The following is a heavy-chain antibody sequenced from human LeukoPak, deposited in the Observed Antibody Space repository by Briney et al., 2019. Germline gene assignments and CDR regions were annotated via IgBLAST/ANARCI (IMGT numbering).Heavy chain of an antibody. CDR1: GGSISSFY. CDR2: IYYNGNT. D-gene: IGHD6-19*01. J-gene: IGHJ4*02. CDR3: VRRVAVAGLFDS. Sequence: RPSETLSLTCTVSGGSISSFYWCWIRQPPGKGLEWVGYIYYNGNTYYNPSLKSRVTVSLDTSKSQFSLKLGSVTAADTAVYYCVRRVAVAGLFDSWGQGALVTVSS. V-gene: IGHV4-59*08.